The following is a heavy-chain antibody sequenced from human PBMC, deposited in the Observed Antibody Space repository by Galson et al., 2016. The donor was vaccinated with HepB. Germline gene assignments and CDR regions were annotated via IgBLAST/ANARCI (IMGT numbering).Heavy chain of an antibody. CDR3: TNAFDLDRTYTGSYRDD. V-gene: IGHV3-23*01. Sequence: SLRLSCAVSGFTFNTYAMNWVRQAPGKGLEWVSSITSSGGATFYADSVKGRFTISRDNSRNTLFLQMNSLRAEDTAVYYCTNAFDLDRTYTGSYRDDWGQGTVVTVSS. J-gene: IGHJ4*02. D-gene: IGHD1-26*01. CDR1: GFTFNTYA. CDR2: ITSSGGAT.